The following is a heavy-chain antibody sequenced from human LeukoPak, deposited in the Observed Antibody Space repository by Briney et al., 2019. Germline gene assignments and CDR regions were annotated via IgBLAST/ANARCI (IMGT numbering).Heavy chain of an antibody. V-gene: IGHV1-18*01. CDR2: ISAYNGNT. D-gene: IGHD3-10*01. Sequence: GASVKVSCKASGYTFTSYGISWVRRAPGQGLEWMGWISAYNGNTNYAQKLQGRVTMTTDTSTSTAYMELRSLRSDDTAVYYCAATRVTIRVMVLAFDIWGQGTMVTVSS. CDR1: GYTFTSYG. CDR3: AATRVTIRVMVLAFDI. J-gene: IGHJ3*02.